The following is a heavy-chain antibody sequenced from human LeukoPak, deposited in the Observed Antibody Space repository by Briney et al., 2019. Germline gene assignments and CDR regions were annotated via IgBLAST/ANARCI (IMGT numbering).Heavy chain of an antibody. CDR1: GFTFSNYA. J-gene: IGHJ6*04. Sequence: GGSLRLSCAASGFTFSNYAMHWVRQAPGKGLEWVAVISYDGSNKYYADSVKGRFTISRDNSKNTLYLQMNSLRAEDTAVYYCARDRRGDDYYYYGMDVWGKGTTVTVSS. V-gene: IGHV3-30*04. CDR2: ISYDGSNK. CDR3: ARDRRGDDYYYYGMDV. D-gene: IGHD4-17*01.